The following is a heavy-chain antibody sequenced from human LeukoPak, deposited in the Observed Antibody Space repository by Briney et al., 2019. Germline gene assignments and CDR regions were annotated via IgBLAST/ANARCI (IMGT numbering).Heavy chain of an antibody. D-gene: IGHD7-27*01. CDR3: AREGWGYYFDF. CDR2: VYYSGTT. V-gene: IGHV4-59*11. J-gene: IGHJ4*02. CDR1: GGSISSHY. Sequence: SETLSLTCTVSGGSISSHYWSWIRQPPGKGLEWIGYVYYSGTTNYNPSLKSRVTISVDTSKNQFSLKLSSVTAADTAMYYCAREGWGYYFDFWGQGTLVTVSS.